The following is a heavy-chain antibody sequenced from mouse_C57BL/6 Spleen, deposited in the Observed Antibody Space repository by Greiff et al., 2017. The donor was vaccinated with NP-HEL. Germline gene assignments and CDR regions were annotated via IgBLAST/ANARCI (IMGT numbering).Heavy chain of an antibody. CDR1: GYTFTSYW. Sequence: QVQLQQPGAELVKPGASVKLSCKASGYTFTSYWMHWVKQRPGQGLEWIGMIHPNSGSTNYNEKFKSKATLTVDKSSSTAYMQLSSLTSEDSAVYDCARADGYDAEAMGYWGQGTSVTVSS. CDR2: IHPNSGST. V-gene: IGHV1-64*01. J-gene: IGHJ4*01. D-gene: IGHD2-2*01. CDR3: ARADGYDAEAMGY.